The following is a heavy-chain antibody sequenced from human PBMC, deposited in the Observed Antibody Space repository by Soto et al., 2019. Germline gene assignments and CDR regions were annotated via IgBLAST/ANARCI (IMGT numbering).Heavy chain of an antibody. CDR2: MYHSGST. CDR3: ARGHTGFDY. V-gene: IGHV4-59*12. J-gene: IGHJ4*02. CDR1: GGSISSYY. Sequence: SETLSLTCTVSGGSISSYYGSWIRQPPGKGLEWIGYMYHSGSTNYNPSLKSRVTISVDTSKNQFSLKLSSVTAADTAVYYCARGHTGFDYWGQGTLVTVSS.